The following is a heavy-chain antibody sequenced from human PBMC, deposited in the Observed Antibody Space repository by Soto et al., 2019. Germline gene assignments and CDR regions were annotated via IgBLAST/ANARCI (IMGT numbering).Heavy chain of an antibody. V-gene: IGHV3-23*01. CDR1: GFTFSSYA. D-gene: IGHD3-16*01. J-gene: IGHJ4*02. CDR3: AKDLLAIMITFGGVMPQMRFDY. Sequence: GGSLRLSCAASGFTFSSYAMSWVRQAPGKGLEWVSAISGSGGSTYYADSVKGRFTISRDNSKNTLYLQMNSLRAEDTAVYYCAKDLLAIMITFGGVMPQMRFDYWGQGTLVTVSS. CDR2: ISGSGGST.